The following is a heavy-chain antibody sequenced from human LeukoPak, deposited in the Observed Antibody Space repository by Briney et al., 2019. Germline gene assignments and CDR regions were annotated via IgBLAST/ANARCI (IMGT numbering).Heavy chain of an antibody. J-gene: IGHJ3*02. D-gene: IGHD6-13*01. CDR3: AKDAADDAFDI. CDR2: IWYDGSNK. V-gene: IGHV3-33*06. CDR1: GFTFSSYG. Sequence: PGRSLRLSCAASGFTFSSYGMHWVRQAPGKGLEWVAVIWYDGSNKYYADSVKGRFTISRDNSKNTLYLQMNSLRAEDTAVNYCAKDAADDAFDIWGQGTMVTVSS.